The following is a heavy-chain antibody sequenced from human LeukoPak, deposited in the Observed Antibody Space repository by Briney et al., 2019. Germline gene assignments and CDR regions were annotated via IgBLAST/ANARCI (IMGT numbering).Heavy chain of an antibody. CDR2: ISGMGGGT. CDR1: GFTFSSYA. V-gene: IGHV3-23*01. D-gene: IGHD3-10*01. CDR3: AKDVGLMVRGVTTNYYYYYMDV. Sequence: GGSLRLSCAASGFTFSSYAMSWVRQAPGKGLEWVSAISGMGGGTHYTSSVKGRYTISRDNSKNTLYLQMNRLRAEDTAVYYCAKDVGLMVRGVTTNYYYYYMDVWGKGTTVTVSS. J-gene: IGHJ6*03.